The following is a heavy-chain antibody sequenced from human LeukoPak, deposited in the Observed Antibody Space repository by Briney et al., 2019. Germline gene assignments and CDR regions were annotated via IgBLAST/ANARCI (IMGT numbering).Heavy chain of an antibody. CDR1: GGSISGTNW. J-gene: IGHJ4*02. CDR2: ISLAGQT. D-gene: IGHD1-26*01. Sequence: SETLSLTCGVSGGSISGTNWWSWVRQPPGQGLEWIGEISLAGQTNYNPSLNGRVTMSLDKSSNQLSLHLTSVTAADTATYFCSGESGPFCPFGYWGQGALVIVSS. CDR3: SGESGPFCPFGY. V-gene: IGHV4/OR15-8*02.